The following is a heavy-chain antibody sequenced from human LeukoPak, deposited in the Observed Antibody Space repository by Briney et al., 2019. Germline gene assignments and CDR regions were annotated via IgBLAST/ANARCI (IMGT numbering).Heavy chain of an antibody. Sequence: SETLSLTCAVSGYSISSGYYWGWIRQPPGKGLEWTGSIYHSGSTYYNPSLKSRFTISVDTSKNQFSLKLSSVTAADTAVYYCAAANSAAGTFDYWGQGTLVTVSS. D-gene: IGHD6-13*01. J-gene: IGHJ4*02. CDR1: GYSISSGYY. V-gene: IGHV4-38-2*01. CDR3: AAANSAAGTFDY. CDR2: IYHSGST.